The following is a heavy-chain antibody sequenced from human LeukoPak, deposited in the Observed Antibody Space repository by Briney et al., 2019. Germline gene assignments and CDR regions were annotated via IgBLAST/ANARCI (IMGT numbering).Heavy chain of an antibody. D-gene: IGHD3-22*01. Sequence: SETLSLTCTVSGCSISSYYWSWIRQPPGKGLEWIGYIYYSGSTNYNPSPKSRHTISVDTSNNQFCLKLSSVTAASTAVYYWARATYYWDSAYGMDVWGQGTTVTVSS. CDR1: GCSISSYY. CDR2: IYYSGST. V-gene: IGHV4-59*01. CDR3: ARATYYWDSAYGMDV. J-gene: IGHJ6*02.